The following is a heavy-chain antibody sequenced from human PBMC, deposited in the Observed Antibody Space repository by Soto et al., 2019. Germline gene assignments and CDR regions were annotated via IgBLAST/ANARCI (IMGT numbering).Heavy chain of an antibody. J-gene: IGHJ4*02. CDR1: GDSMTKYY. CDR2: IYTSGST. D-gene: IGHD1-26*01. V-gene: IGHV4-4*07. Sequence: SETLSLTCTVSGDSMTKYYWSWVRQPAGKGLEWIGRIYTSGSTNYNPSLKSRVTMSIDTSNNHFSLNLKSVTAADTAVYYCARTVGAAYYFDFWGQGALVTVSS. CDR3: ARTVGAAYYFDF.